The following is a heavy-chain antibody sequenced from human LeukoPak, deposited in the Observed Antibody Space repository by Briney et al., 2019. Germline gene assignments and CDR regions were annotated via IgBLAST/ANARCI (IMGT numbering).Heavy chain of an antibody. J-gene: IGHJ5*02. CDR2: IYYSGST. Sequence: SETLSLTCTVSGGSISSYYWSWIRQPPVKGLEWIGYIYYSGSTNYNPSLKSRVTISVDTSKNQFSLKLSSVTAADTAVYYCACQAWSGYYSNWFDPWGQGTLVTVSS. CDR1: GGSISSYY. CDR3: ACQAWSGYYSNWFDP. V-gene: IGHV4-59*01. D-gene: IGHD3-3*01.